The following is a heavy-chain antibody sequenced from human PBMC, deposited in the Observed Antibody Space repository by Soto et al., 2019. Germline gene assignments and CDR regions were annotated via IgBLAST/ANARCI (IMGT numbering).Heavy chain of an antibody. D-gene: IGHD3-10*01. J-gene: IGHJ4*02. CDR1: GVNCGDYP. Sequence: TGGPMILSCGSAGVNCGDYPGRLVSRAPGKGLEWVAVISYDGNDESYSDSVKGRFTISRDNSKTTVYLQMNSLRADDMAVYHCARDMRHDYASGRLDYLGQGTLVTVSS. V-gene: IGHV3-30-3*01. CDR2: ISYDGNDE. CDR3: ARDMRHDYASGRLDY.